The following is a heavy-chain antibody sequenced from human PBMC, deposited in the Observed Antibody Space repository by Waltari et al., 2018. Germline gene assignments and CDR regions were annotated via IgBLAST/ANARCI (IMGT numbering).Heavy chain of an antibody. J-gene: IGHJ6*02. CDR3: AKAVTTYYYGMDV. CDR1: GFTFSSYA. CDR2: MSVSGGIT. V-gene: IGHV3-23*01. D-gene: IGHD4-17*01. Sequence: EVQLLESGGGLVQPGGSLRLSCAASGFTFSSYAMSWVRQAPGKGLEGVSAMSVSGGITYYADSVKGRFTISRDNSKNTLYLQMNSLRAEDTAVYYCAKAVTTYYYGMDVWGQGTTVTVSS.